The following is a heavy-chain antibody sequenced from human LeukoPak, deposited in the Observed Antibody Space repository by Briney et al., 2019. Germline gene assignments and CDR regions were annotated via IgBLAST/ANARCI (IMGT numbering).Heavy chain of an antibody. D-gene: IGHD3-10*01. CDR3: TTSWPKVREGDQ. J-gene: IGHJ4*02. CDR2: IAAGGDGA. V-gene: IGHV3-23*01. CDR1: GFTFSNYA. Sequence: GGSLRLSCAASGFTFSNYAMTWVRQAPGKGLEWLAEIAAGGDGAYHADSVKGRFSISRDNSKNTLYLQMNSLRAEDTAVYYCTTSWPKVREGDQWGQGTLVTVSS.